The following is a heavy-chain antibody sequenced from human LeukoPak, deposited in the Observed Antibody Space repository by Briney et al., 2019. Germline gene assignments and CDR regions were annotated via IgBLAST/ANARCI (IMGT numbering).Heavy chain of an antibody. CDR3: AKTESSSWSDFDY. CDR2: ISWNSGSI. D-gene: IGHD6-13*01. Sequence: GRSLRLSCAASGFTFDDYAMHWVRQAPGKGLEWVSGISWNSGSIGYADSVKGRFTISRDNAKNSLYLQMNSLRAEDTALYYCAKTESSSWSDFDYWGQGTLVTVSS. J-gene: IGHJ4*02. CDR1: GFTFDDYA. V-gene: IGHV3-9*01.